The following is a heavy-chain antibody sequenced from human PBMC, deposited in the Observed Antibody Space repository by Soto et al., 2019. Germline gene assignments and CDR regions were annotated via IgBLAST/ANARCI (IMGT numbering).Heavy chain of an antibody. J-gene: IGHJ5*02. CDR2: IIPIFGTA. V-gene: IGHV1-69*13. D-gene: IGHD6-13*01. CDR1: GGTFSCYA. CDR3: AGEIAAAGYNWFGP. Sequence: GASVKVSCKASGGTFSCYAISWVRQAPGQGLEWMGGIIPIFGTANYAQKFQGRVTITADESTSTAYMELSSLRSEDTAVYYCAGEIAAAGYNWFGPWGQGTLVTVS.